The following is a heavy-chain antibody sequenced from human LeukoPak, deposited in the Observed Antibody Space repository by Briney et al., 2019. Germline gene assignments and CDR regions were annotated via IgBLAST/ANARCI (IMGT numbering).Heavy chain of an antibody. CDR3: ARDHPYYDSSGYMPN. CDR1: GYSFSDYA. V-gene: IGHV1-18*01. D-gene: IGHD3-22*01. J-gene: IGHJ4*02. CDR2: ISAHNGNT. Sequence: ASVKVSCKASGYSFSDYAMHWVRQAPGQRFEWMGWISAHNGNTNYAQKLQGRVTMTTDTSTSTAYMELRSLRSDDTAVYYCARDHPYYDSSGYMPNWGQGTLVTVSS.